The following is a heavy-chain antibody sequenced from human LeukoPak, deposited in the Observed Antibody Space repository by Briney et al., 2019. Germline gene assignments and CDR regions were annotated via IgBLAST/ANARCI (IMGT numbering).Heavy chain of an antibody. CDR2: INPSGGST. CDR1: GYTFTSYY. Sequence: ASVKVSCKASGYTFTSYYMHWVRQAPGQGLEWTGIINPSGGSTSYAQKFQGRVTMTRDTSTSTVYMELSSLRSEDTAVYYCARKLGIDWFDPWGQGTLVTVSS. CDR3: ARKLGIDWFDP. J-gene: IGHJ5*02. D-gene: IGHD2-15*01. V-gene: IGHV1-46*01.